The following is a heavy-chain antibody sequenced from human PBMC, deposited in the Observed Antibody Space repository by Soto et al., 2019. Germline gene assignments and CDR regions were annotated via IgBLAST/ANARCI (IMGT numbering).Heavy chain of an antibody. Sequence: SETLSLTCAVSGGSISSGCYSWSWIRQPPGKGLEWIGYIYHSGSTYYNPSLKSRVTISVDRSKNQFSLKLSSVTAADTAVYYCARGLSGYSYGYIDYWGQGTLVTVSS. CDR2: IYHSGST. CDR1: GGSISSGCYS. D-gene: IGHD5-18*01. V-gene: IGHV4-30-2*01. CDR3: ARGLSGYSYGYIDY. J-gene: IGHJ4*02.